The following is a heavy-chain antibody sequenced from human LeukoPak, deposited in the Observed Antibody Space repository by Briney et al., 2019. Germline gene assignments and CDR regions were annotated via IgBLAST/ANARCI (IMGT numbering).Heavy chain of an antibody. V-gene: IGHV4-39*01. J-gene: IGHJ3*02. Sequence: KTSETLSHTCTVSGGSISSGSHYWGWIRQPPGKGLEWIGAIHYSGSTYYNPSLKSRITISVDTTKNQFSLKLSSVTAAATAVYYCARHGVFGGNLAAFDIWGQGKMVTVSS. CDR2: IHYSGST. CDR1: GGSISSGSHY. D-gene: IGHD4-23*01. CDR3: ARHGVFGGNLAAFDI.